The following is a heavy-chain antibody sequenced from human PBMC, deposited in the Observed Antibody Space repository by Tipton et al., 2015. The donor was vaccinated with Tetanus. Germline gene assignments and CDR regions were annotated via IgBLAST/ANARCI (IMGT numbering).Heavy chain of an antibody. D-gene: IGHD2-21*01. V-gene: IGHV4-59*01. J-gene: IGHJ6*02. CDR1: GGSMNSYY. CDR3: ARLTGHSMDVVDYYYFGMDV. CDR2: IYYTGST. Sequence: TLSLTCTVSGGSMNSYYWSWIRQPPGKGLEWIGHIYYTGSTNYNPSLKSGVTISLDTSKNQFSLKLTSVSAADTAVYYCARLTGHSMDVVDYYYFGMDVWGQGTKVTVSS.